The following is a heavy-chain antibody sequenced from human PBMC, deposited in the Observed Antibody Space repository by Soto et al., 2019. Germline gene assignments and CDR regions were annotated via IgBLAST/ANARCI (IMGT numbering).Heavy chain of an antibody. CDR3: ARSVGRGYFDY. D-gene: IGHD1-26*01. CDR2: IWYDGSNK. Sequence: QVQLVESGGGVVQPGRSLRLSCAASGFTFSSYGMHWVRQAPGKGLEWGAVIWYDGSNKYYADSVKGRFTISRDNSKNTLYLQMNSLRAEDTAVYYCARSVGRGYFDYWGQGTLVTVSS. J-gene: IGHJ4*02. CDR1: GFTFSSYG. V-gene: IGHV3-33*01.